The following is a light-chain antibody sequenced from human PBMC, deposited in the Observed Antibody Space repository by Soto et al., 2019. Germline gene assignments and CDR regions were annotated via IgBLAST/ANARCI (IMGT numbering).Light chain of an antibody. V-gene: IGLV2-23*02. CDR2: EVS. CDR3: CSYAGYSTLV. Sequence: QSVLTQTASVSGSPGQSITISCTGTRSDVGGYNLVSWFQQSPGKVPKLIIYEVSKRPSGVSDRFSGSKTDDTASLTISGLQAEDEGDYFCCSYAGYSTLVFGTGTKVTVL. CDR1: RSDVGGYNL. J-gene: IGLJ1*01.